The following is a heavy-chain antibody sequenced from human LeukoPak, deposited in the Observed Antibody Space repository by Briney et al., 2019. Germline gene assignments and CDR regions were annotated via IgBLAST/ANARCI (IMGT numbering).Heavy chain of an antibody. V-gene: IGHV1-18*01. D-gene: IGHD3-10*01. Sequence: ASVKVSCKTPGYSFTRFGLTWVRQAPGQGLEWMGWISTYNGNTNYAQSLQGRVTMTMDTATSTFYMELRSLTSDDTAMYYCARVKGMLWFGELGNYYFDYWGQGTLVTVSS. J-gene: IGHJ4*02. CDR3: ARVKGMLWFGELGNYYFDY. CDR2: ISTYNGNT. CDR1: GYSFTRFG.